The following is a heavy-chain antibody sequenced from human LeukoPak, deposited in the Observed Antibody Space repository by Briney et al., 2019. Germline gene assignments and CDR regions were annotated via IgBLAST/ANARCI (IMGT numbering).Heavy chain of an antibody. CDR2: INYRGST. V-gene: IGHV4-31*03. CDR3: ASPGYSSGWYVFDY. D-gene: IGHD6-19*01. J-gene: IGHJ4*02. Sequence: SQTLSLTCTVSGGSISSGGYYWSWIRQHPGKGLEWIGYINYRGSTYYNPPLKSRVTISVYTSKNQFSLKLSSVTAADTAVYYCASPGYSSGWYVFDYWGQGTLVTVSS. CDR1: GGSISSGGYY.